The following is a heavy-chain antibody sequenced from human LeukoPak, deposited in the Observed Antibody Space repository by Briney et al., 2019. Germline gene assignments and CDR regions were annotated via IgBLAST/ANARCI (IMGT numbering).Heavy chain of an antibody. CDR2: IIPIFGTA. J-gene: IGHJ4*02. CDR3: ARDTYYGSGSYYNGLDY. V-gene: IGHV1-69*13. Sequence: ASVKVSCKASGGTYSSYAISWVRQAPGQGLEWMGGIIPIFGTANYAQKFQGRVTITADESTSTAYMELSSLRSGDTAVYYCARDTYYGSGSYYNGLDYWGQGTLVTVSS. CDR1: GGTYSSYA. D-gene: IGHD3-10*01.